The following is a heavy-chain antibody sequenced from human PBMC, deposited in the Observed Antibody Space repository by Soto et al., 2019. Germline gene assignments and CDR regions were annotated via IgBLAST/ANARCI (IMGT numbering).Heavy chain of an antibody. Sequence: EVQLLESGGGLVQPGGSLRLSCGASGFTFSNYAMTWVRLAPGKGLEWVSAITGSGGGAYYADSVRGWFTISRDNSKNTLYLQMNTLRAEATAVYYCPSGLRGYYYYGMYVWGQGTTVTVSS. CDR1: GFTFSNYA. CDR3: PSGLRGYYYYGMYV. CDR2: ITGSGGGA. D-gene: IGHD5-12*01. V-gene: IGHV3-23*01. J-gene: IGHJ6*02.